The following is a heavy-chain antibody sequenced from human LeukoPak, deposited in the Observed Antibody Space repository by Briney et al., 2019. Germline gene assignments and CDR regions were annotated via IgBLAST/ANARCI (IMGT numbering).Heavy chain of an antibody. J-gene: IGHJ5*02. CDR3: AKDRGGLAAGAVNP. V-gene: IGHV1-2*02. CDR1: GYTFTAYY. Sequence: ASVKVSCKASGYTFTAYYLHWVRQTPGQRLEWMGWINPNSGDTNYAQKVQGRVTLTRDTSILTAYMDLSRLTSDDTAVYFCAKDRGGLAAGAVNPWGQGTLVTVSS. D-gene: IGHD1-26*01. CDR2: INPNSGDT.